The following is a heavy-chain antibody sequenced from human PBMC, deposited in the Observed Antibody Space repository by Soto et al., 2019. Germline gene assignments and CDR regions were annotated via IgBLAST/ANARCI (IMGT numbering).Heavy chain of an antibody. V-gene: IGHV3-30-3*01. CDR2: ISYDGSNK. CDR1: GFTFSSYA. D-gene: IGHD2-2*01. CDR3: AREGCSSTSCYSYYYGMDV. Sequence: GESLKISCAASGFTFSSYAMHWVRQAPGKGLEWVAVISYDGSNKYYADSVKGRFTISRDNSKNTLYLQMNSLRAEDTAVYYCAREGCSSTSCYSYYYGMDVWGQGTTVTVSS. J-gene: IGHJ6*02.